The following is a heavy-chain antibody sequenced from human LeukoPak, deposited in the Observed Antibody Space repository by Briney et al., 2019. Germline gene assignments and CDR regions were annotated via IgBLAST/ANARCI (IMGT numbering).Heavy chain of an antibody. Sequence: PGGSLRLSCAASGFTFSRYSMNWVRQAPGKGLEWVSSITSSSSSTYRYYADSVKGRFTVSRDNAKNSLYLQMNSLKAEDTGVYYCARLGSSWNNFDYWGQGTLVTVSS. CDR2: ITSSSSSTYR. V-gene: IGHV3-21*01. CDR1: GFTFSRYS. CDR3: ARLGSSWNNFDY. D-gene: IGHD6-13*01. J-gene: IGHJ4*02.